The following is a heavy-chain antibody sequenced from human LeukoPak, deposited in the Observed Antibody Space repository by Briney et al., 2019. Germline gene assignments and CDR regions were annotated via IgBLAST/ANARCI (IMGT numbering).Heavy chain of an antibody. CDR3: ARGYDSSSWYYFDY. Sequence: SETLPLTCTVSGGSISSSSYYWGWIRQPPGKGLEWIGSIYYSGSTYYNPSLKSRVTISVDTSKNQFSLKLSSVTAADTAVYYCARGYDSSSWYYFDYWGQGTLVTVSS. CDR2: IYYSGST. J-gene: IGHJ4*02. D-gene: IGHD3-22*01. CDR1: GGSISSSSYY. V-gene: IGHV4-39*07.